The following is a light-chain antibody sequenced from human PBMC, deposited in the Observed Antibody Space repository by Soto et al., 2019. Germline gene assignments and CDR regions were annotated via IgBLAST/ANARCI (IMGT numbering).Light chain of an antibody. CDR1: HRVSTY. Sequence: VLTQSPATLSLSPGERATLSCRVSHRVSTYLAWYQQKPGQAPRLLIYDASNRATGIPARFSGSGSGTDFTLTISSLAPEDYAVYYCQQRYDWLTFGGGTKVEIK. J-gene: IGKJ4*01. CDR2: DAS. CDR3: QQRYDWLT. V-gene: IGKV3-11*01.